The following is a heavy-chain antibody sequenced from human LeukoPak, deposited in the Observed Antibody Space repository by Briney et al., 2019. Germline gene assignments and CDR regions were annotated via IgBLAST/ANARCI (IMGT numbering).Heavy chain of an antibody. D-gene: IGHD5-24*01. CDR3: AGVDGQNFIEF. CDR1: GNSVSSSTAA. J-gene: IGHJ4*02. CDR2: TYYRSKWYH. V-gene: IGHV6-1*01. Sequence: SQTLSLSCAISGNSVSSSTAACNWIMQSPSRGLEWLGRTYYRSKWYHEYAVSVKSRISITPDTSKNLFSLQLNSVTPEDTAVYFCAGVDGQNFIEFWGQGTQVTVSS.